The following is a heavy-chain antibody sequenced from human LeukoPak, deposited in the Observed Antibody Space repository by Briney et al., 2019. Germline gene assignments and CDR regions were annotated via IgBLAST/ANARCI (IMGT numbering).Heavy chain of an antibody. J-gene: IGHJ4*02. CDR1: GGSISNYY. CDR3: ARTPRSGYLSYYFDY. Sequence: SETLSLTCTVSGGSISNYYWSWIRQPPGKGLECIGYIYYSGSANYNPSLKSRVTISVDTSKSQFSLILSSVTAADTAVYYCARTPRSGYLSYYFDYWGQGTLVTVSS. D-gene: IGHD3-3*01. V-gene: IGHV4-59*01. CDR2: IYYSGSA.